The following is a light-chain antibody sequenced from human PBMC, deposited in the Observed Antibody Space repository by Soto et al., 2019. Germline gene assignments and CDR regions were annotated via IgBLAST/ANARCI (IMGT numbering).Light chain of an antibody. CDR3: QQSYSTPIT. V-gene: IGKV1-39*01. CDR2: AAS. CDR1: QSISSY. Sequence: QITQPPSSLSASVADRVNITCRASQSISSYLNWYQQKPGKAPKLLIYAASSLQSGVPSRFSGSGSGTDFTLTISSLQPEDFATYYCQQSYSTPITFGQGTRLEIK. J-gene: IGKJ5*01.